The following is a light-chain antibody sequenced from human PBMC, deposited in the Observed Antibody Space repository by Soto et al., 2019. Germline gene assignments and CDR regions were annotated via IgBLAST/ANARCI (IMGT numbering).Light chain of an antibody. V-gene: IGKV4-1*01. Sequence: DIVMTQSPDSLAVSLGERATFNCKSSQSVLYSSNNKNYLAWYQQKPGQPPKLIIYWASTRESGVPDRFSGSGSGTDFTLTISSLQAEDVAVYYCQQYFGTPLTFGGGTKVEIK. CDR1: QSVLYSSNNKNY. J-gene: IGKJ4*01. CDR3: QQYFGTPLT. CDR2: WAS.